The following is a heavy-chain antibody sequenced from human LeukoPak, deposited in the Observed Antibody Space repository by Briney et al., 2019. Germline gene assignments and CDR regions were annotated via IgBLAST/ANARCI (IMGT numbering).Heavy chain of an antibody. D-gene: IGHD1-1*01. CDR2: INPSGGST. V-gene: IGHV1-46*01. J-gene: IGHJ6*02. CDR3: ARDWAAPLNDYYYYYGMDV. Sequence: ASVKVSCKASGYTFTSYYMHWVRQAPGQGLEWMGIINPSGGSTSYAQKFQGRVTMTRDTSTSTVYMELSSLRSEDTAVYYCARDWAAPLNDYYYYYGMDVWGQGTTVTVSS. CDR1: GYTFTSYY.